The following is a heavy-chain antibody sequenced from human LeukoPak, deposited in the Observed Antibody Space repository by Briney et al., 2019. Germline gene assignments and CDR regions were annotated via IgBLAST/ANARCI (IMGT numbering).Heavy chain of an antibody. V-gene: IGHV3-7*01. Sequence: GGSLRLSCTASGFTFSSYWMTWVRQAPGKELEFVANIEPAGSATYYVDSVKGRFTISRDNAKNLLYLQMNNLRAEDSAVYHCGRFGYVAAVDSWGQGALVTVSS. CDR3: GRFGYVAAVDS. CDR2: IEPAGSAT. D-gene: IGHD2-15*01. J-gene: IGHJ4*02. CDR1: GFTFSSYW.